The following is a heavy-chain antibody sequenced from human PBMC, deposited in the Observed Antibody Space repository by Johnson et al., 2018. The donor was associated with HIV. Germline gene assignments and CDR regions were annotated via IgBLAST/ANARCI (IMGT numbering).Heavy chain of an antibody. CDR1: GFNFDDYD. Sequence: VQLVESGGGLVKPGGSLRLSCAVSGFNFDDYDMSWVRQIPGKGLEWVSVIYSGGTTYNADSVKGRFTISRDNSKNTLYLQMNSLRAEDTAVYYCAKDQGWFGEFMNAFDMWGQGTMVTVSS. CDR3: AKDQGWFGEFMNAFDM. CDR2: IYSGGTT. J-gene: IGHJ3*02. V-gene: IGHV3-66*01. D-gene: IGHD3-10*01.